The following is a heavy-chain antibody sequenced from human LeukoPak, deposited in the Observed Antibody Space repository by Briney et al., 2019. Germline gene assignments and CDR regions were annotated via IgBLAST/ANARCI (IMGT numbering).Heavy chain of an antibody. CDR1: GFTFSSCA. CDR2: ISANGGGT. D-gene: IGHD6-13*01. V-gene: IGHV3-23*01. Sequence: GGSLRLSCAASGFTFSSCAMSWVRQAPGKGLEWVSAISANGGGTYYADSVKGRFTISRDNSKNTLYLQMNSLRAEDTAVYYCAKGSSPFDYWGQGTLVTVSS. J-gene: IGHJ4*02. CDR3: AKGSSPFDY.